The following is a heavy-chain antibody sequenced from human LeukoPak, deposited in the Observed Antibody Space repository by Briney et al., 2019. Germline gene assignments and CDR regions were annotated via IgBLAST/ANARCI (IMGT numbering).Heavy chain of an antibody. V-gene: IGHV4-59*11. D-gene: IGHD6-13*01. J-gene: IGHJ6*03. CDR2: VHYTGST. CDR3: ARIHTTAAGIYYYYYMDV. Sequence: PSETLSLTCTVSGVSITSHFWSWIRQPPGKGLEWIAYVHYTGSTNYNPSLKSRVTISMDTSKNQFSLRLRSVTAADTAMYYCARIHTTAAGIYYYYYMDVWGKGTTVTISS. CDR1: GVSITSHF.